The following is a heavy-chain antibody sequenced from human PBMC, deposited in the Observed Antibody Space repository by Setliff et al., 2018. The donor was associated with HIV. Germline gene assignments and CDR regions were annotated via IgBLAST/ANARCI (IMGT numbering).Heavy chain of an antibody. Sequence: SETLSLTCSVSGASISGINYYWTWIRQPAGRGLEWLGHIKDTGATNYSPSLKSRVTMSIDTSNKQFSLKLSSVTAADTAVYYCARRIIVGAISDVFDIWGQGTLVTVSS. CDR3: ARRIIVGAISDVFDI. D-gene: IGHD1-26*01. V-gene: IGHV4-61*09. CDR2: IKDTGAT. J-gene: IGHJ3*02. CDR1: GASISGINYY.